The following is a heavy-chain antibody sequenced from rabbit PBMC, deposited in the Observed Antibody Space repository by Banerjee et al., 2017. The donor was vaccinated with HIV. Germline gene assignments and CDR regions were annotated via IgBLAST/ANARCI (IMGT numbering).Heavy chain of an antibody. Sequence: QLKESGGGLVTPGGSLTLTCTASGFDISSYHMTWVRQAPGKGLEWIGIIYAGKGTTDYASWVNGRFTISSDNAQNTVDLQMNSLTAADTATYFCARGDGAYAGYDGLWGPGTLVTVS. CDR3: ARGDGAYAGYDGL. J-gene: IGHJ4*01. D-gene: IGHD7-1*01. V-gene: IGHV1S7*01. CDR1: GFDISSYH. CDR2: IYAGKGTT.